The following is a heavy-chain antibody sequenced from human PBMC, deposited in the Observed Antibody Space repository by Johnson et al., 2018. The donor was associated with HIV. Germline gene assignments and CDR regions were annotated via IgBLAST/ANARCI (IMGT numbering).Heavy chain of an antibody. CDR3: AKVIAVAGTGAFDI. D-gene: IGHD6-19*01. J-gene: IGHJ3*02. V-gene: IGHV3-74*02. CDR2: INTDGSST. Sequence: MQLVESGGGVVQPGRSLRLSCAASGFTFSSYWMHWVRQAPGKGLVWVSRINTDGSSTTYADSVKGRFTISRDNAMNSLYLQMNTVRAEDTAVYYCAKVIAVAGTGAFDIWGQGTMVTVSS. CDR1: GFTFSSYW.